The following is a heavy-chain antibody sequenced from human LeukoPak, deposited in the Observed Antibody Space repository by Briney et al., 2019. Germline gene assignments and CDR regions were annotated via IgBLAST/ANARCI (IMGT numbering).Heavy chain of an antibody. CDR3: ARRYCSGGSCYSGTGFYYYYYMDV. CDR2: ISGYNGNT. CDR1: GYTFTSYG. V-gene: IGHV1-18*01. J-gene: IGHJ6*03. D-gene: IGHD2-15*01. Sequence: GASVKVSCKASGYTFTSYGINWVRQAPGQGLEWMGWISGYNGNTKYAQKLQGRVTMTTDTATSTAYMELRSLRSDDTAVYYCARRYCSGGSCYSGTGFYYYYYMDVRGKGTTVTVSS.